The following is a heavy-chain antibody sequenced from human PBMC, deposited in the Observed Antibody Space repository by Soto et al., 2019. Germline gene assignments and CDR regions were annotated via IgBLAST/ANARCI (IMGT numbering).Heavy chain of an antibody. D-gene: IGHD2-2*01. J-gene: IGHJ3*02. V-gene: IGHV3-21*01. Sequence: EVQLVESGGGLVKPGGSLRLSCAASGFTFSSSIMNWVRQAPGKGLEWVSSISSSSSYIYYADSVKGRFTISRDNAKNSLYLQMNSLRAADTAVYYCARDKYCTTTNCYENEAFDIWGQGTMVTVSS. CDR2: ISSSSSYI. CDR3: ARDKYCTTTNCYENEAFDI. CDR1: GFTFSSSI.